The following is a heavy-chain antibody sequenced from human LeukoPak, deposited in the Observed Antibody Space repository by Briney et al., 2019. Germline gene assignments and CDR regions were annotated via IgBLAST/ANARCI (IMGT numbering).Heavy chain of an antibody. J-gene: IGHJ6*04. CDR2: IIPILGIA. Sequence: SVKVSCKASGGTFSSYAISWVRQAPGQGLEWMGRIIPILGIANYAQKFQGRVTITADKSTSTAYMELSSLRSEDTAVYYCAPPPRGRAVDTAMAYYFYGRDVGAKGPT. CDR1: GGTFSSYA. CDR3: APPPRGRAVDTAMAYYFYGRDV. D-gene: IGHD5-18*01. V-gene: IGHV1-69*04.